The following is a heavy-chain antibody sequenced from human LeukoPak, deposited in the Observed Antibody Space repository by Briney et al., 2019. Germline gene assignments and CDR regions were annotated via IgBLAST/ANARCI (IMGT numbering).Heavy chain of an antibody. J-gene: IGHJ4*02. Sequence: ASVKVSCKASGYTFTGYYMHWVRQAPGQGLEWMGWINPNSGGTNYAQKFQGRVTMTRDTSISTAYMELSRLRSDDTAVYYCARVRGGFYSSGWEVGFDYWGQGTLVTVS. CDR2: INPNSGGT. D-gene: IGHD6-19*01. CDR3: ARVRGGFYSSGWEVGFDY. V-gene: IGHV1-2*02. CDR1: GYTFTGYY.